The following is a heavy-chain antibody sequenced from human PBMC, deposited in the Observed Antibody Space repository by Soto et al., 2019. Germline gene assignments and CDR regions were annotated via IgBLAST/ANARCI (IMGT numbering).Heavy chain of an antibody. CDR2: MNPNSGNT. J-gene: IGHJ6*03. CDR1: GYTFTSYD. V-gene: IGHV1-8*01. CDR3: AIVDLRFLARYYMDV. Sequence: ASVKVSCKASGYTFTSYDINWGRQATGQGLEWMGWMNPNSGNTGYAQKFQGRVTMTRNTSISTAYMELSSLRSEDTAVYYCAIVDLRFLARYYMDVWAKGTTVTVSS. D-gene: IGHD3-3*01.